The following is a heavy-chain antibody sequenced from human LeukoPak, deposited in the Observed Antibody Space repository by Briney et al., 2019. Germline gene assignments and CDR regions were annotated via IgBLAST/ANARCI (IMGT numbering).Heavy chain of an antibody. J-gene: IGHJ2*01. CDR1: GGSISSYY. D-gene: IGHD3-10*01. V-gene: IGHV4-59*01. Sequence: SETLSLTCTVSGGSISSYYWSWIRQPPGKGLEWIGYIYYSGSTNYNPSLKSRVTISVDTSKNQFSLKLSSVTAADTAVYYCASGRGLRRYWCFDLWGRGTLVTVSS. CDR3: ASGRGLRRYWCFDL. CDR2: IYYSGST.